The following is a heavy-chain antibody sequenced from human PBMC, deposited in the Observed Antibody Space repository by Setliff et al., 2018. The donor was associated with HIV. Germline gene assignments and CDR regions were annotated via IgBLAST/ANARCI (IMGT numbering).Heavy chain of an antibody. CDR2: ISGSGGST. V-gene: IGHV3-23*01. CDR3: AKGGSSSWYMFDY. CDR1: GFTFDDYV. Sequence: PGGSLRLSCAASGFTFDDYVMSWVRQAPGKGLEWVSAISGSGGSTYYADSVKGRFTISRDNSKNTLYLQMNSLRAEDTAVYYCAKGGSSSWYMFDYWGQGTLVTVSS. D-gene: IGHD6-13*01. J-gene: IGHJ4*02.